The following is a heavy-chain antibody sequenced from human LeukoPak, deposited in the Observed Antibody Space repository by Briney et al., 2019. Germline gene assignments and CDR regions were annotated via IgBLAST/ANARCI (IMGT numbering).Heavy chain of an antibody. J-gene: IGHJ4*02. CDR1: GFTFSSYV. CDR3: AKVLKYYYDSSFDY. CDR2: ITGSTGST. D-gene: IGHD3-22*01. V-gene: IGHV3-23*01. Sequence: GGSLRLSCAASGFTFSSYVMTWVRQPPGKGLEGVSSITGSTGSTYYADSVKGRFTISRDNSKNTLYLQMNSLRAEDTAVYYCAKVLKYYYDSSFDYWGQGTLVTVSS.